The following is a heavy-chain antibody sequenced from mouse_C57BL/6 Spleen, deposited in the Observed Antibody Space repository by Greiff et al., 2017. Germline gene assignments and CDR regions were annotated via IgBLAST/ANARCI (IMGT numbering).Heavy chain of an antibody. Sequence: VQLQQSGPELVKPGASVKIPCKASGYTFTDYNMDWVKQSHGTSLEWIGDINPNNGGTIYNQKFKGKATLTVDKSYSTAYMELRSLTSEDTAVXYYARRNTAVVAREYAMDDWGQGTTVTGSS. J-gene: IGHJ4*01. CDR1: GYTFTDYN. V-gene: IGHV1-18*01. CDR2: INPNNGGT. CDR3: ARRNTAVVAREYAMDD. D-gene: IGHD1-1*01.